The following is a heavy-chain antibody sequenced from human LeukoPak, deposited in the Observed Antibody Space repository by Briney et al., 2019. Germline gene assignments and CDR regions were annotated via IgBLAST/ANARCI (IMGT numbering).Heavy chain of an antibody. J-gene: IGHJ3*01. D-gene: IGHD3-16*01. CDR3: ARGGTWINNSFDV. CDR1: GFTFSNYA. CDR2: ISYDGSNK. Sequence: GGSLRLSCAASGFTFSNYAIHWVRQAPGKGLEWVAVISYDGSNKYSADSVRGRFTISRDNSKNTLYLQMNSLRAEDTAVYYCARGGTWINNSFDVWGQGTMVTVSS. V-gene: IGHV3-30-3*01.